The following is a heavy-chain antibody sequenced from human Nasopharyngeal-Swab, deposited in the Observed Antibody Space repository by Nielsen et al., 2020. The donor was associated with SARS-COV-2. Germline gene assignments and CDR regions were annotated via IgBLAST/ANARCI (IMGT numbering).Heavy chain of an antibody. CDR1: GFTFSDSY. CDR3: ARDEILDY. J-gene: IGHJ4*02. Sequence: GESLKISCAASGFTFSDSYMTWVRQAPGKGLESVSYISGNSDVTNYADSVRGRFTISRDNAKNSLYLQMDSLRAEDTAVYYCARDEILDYWGQGTLVTVSS. V-gene: IGHV3-11*06. CDR2: ISGNSDVT. D-gene: IGHD2/OR15-2a*01.